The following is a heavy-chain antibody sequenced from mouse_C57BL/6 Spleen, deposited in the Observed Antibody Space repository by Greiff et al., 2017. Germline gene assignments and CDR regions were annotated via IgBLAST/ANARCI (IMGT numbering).Heavy chain of an antibody. D-gene: IGHD2-5*01. CDR2: ISDGGSYT. J-gene: IGHJ3*01. CDR3: ARRDYSNLFAY. CDR1: GFTFSSYA. Sequence: DVMLVESGGGLVKPGGSLKLSCAASGFTFSSYAMSWVRQTPEKRLEWVATISDGGSYTYYPDNVKGRFTISRDNAKNNLYLQMSHLKSEDTAMYYCARRDYSNLFAYWGQGTLVTVSA. V-gene: IGHV5-4*03.